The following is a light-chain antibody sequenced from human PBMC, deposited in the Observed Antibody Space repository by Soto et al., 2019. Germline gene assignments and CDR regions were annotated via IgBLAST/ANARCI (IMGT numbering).Light chain of an antibody. Sequence: DIQMTQSPSSQSAVVGDRVTITCRASQNIGKYLNWYQQKPGKAPNLLIYAASSLQSGVPPRFSGSGSGTDFTLTISSLQPEDFATYYCEQSYATPYTFGQGTKLEMK. J-gene: IGKJ2*01. CDR3: EQSYATPYT. V-gene: IGKV1-39*01. CDR1: QNIGKY. CDR2: AAS.